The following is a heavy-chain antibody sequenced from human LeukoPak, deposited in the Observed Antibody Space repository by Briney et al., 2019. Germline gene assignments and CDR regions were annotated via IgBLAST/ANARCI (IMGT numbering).Heavy chain of an antibody. CDR2: ICHSGST. CDR3: ARLAARPHLYYYYYMDV. D-gene: IGHD6-6*01. V-gene: IGHV4-38-2*02. J-gene: IGHJ6*03. CDR1: TYSISSGYY. Sequence: SETLSRTCTVSTYSISSGYYWGWIRRPPGKGLEGIGSICHSGSTYYNPSLRSRVTISVDTCKNQFSLKLSSVTAADTAVYYCARLAARPHLYYYYYMDVWGKGTTVTVSS.